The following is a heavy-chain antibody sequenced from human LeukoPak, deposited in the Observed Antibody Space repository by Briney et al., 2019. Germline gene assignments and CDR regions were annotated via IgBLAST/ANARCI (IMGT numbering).Heavy chain of an antibody. Sequence: GRSLRLSCAASGFTFDDYAMHWVRQAPGKGLEWVSGISWNSGSIGYAVSVKGRFTISRDNAKNSLYLQMNSLRAEDTALYYCAKDTGRYYYDSSTLNWGQGTLVTVSS. CDR3: AKDTGRYYYDSSTLN. CDR1: GFTFDDYA. V-gene: IGHV3-9*01. CDR2: ISWNSGSI. J-gene: IGHJ4*02. D-gene: IGHD3-22*01.